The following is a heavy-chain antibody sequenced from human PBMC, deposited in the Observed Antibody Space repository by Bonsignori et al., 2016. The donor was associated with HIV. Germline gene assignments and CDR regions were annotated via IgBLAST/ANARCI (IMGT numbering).Heavy chain of an antibody. CDR3: ARYPPYDRNWYFDL. J-gene: IGHJ2*01. CDR2: IYYSGST. V-gene: IGHV4-59*01. Sequence: WIRQPPGKGLEWIGYIYYSGSTNYNPSVKSRVTISVDTSKNQFSLKLSSVTAADTAVYYCARYPPYDRNWYFDLWGRGTLVTVSS. D-gene: IGHD3-10*02.